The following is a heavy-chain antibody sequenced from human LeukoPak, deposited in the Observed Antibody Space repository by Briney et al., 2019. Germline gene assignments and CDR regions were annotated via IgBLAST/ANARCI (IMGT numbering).Heavy chain of an antibody. J-gene: IGHJ4*02. CDR3: ARNSRYGEYFDY. Sequence: ASVKVSCKASGYYFTTYNINWIRQSTGQGLEWVGWVSPNSGDTGSAEKFQGRVTMTTNTSITTAYMELSNLRSDDTAVYYCARNSRYGEYFDYWAQGTLLTVSS. CDR1: GYYFTTYN. D-gene: IGHD5-18*01. V-gene: IGHV1-8*01. CDR2: VSPNSGDT.